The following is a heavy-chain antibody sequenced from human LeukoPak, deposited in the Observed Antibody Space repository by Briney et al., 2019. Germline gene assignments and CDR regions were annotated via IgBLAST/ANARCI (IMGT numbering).Heavy chain of an antibody. V-gene: IGHV1-2*02. CDR2: INPNSGGT. J-gene: IGHJ3*02. CDR3: VRSTYYYDSSGYYGFRYAFDI. D-gene: IGHD3-22*01. Sequence: ASVKVSCKASGYTFTGYYMHWVRQAPGQGLEWMGWINPNSGGTNYAQKFQGRVTMTRDTSISTAYMELSRLRSDDTAVYYCVRSTYYYDSSGYYGFRYAFDIWGQGTMVTVSS. CDR1: GYTFTGYY.